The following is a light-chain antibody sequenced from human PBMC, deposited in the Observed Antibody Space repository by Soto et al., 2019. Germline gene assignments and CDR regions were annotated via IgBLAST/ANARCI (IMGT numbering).Light chain of an antibody. CDR1: QSVSSN. CDR3: QQCNDWPHT. J-gene: IGKJ2*01. V-gene: IGKV3-15*01. Sequence: EIVMTQSPATLSVSPGESATLSCRASQSVSSNLAWYQRKPGQAPRLLIYGASTRATGIPARFSGRGSATEFTLTISSLQSEDCAVYYCQQCNDWPHTFGQGTKLEIK. CDR2: GAS.